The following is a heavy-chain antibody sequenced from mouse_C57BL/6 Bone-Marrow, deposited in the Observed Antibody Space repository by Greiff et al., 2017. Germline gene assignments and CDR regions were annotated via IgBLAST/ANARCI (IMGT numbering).Heavy chain of an antibody. V-gene: IGHV1-18*01. CDR1: GYTFTDYN. CDR2: INPNNGGT. CDR3: ATYYYGSYYYAMDY. D-gene: IGHD1-1*01. J-gene: IGHJ4*01. Sequence: EVQLQQSGPELVKPGASVKIPCKASGYTFTDYNMDWVKQSHGKSLEWIGDINPNNGGTIYNQKFKGKATLTVDKSSSTAYMELRSLTSEDTAVYYCATYYYGSYYYAMDYWGQGTSVTVSS.